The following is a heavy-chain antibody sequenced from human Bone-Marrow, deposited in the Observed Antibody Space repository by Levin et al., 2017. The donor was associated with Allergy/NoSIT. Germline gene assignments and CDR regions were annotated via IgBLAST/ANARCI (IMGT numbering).Heavy chain of an antibody. CDR2: ISSSSSTI. V-gene: IGHV3-48*02. CDR3: ARGRFYCSSTSCLNWFDP. D-gene: IGHD2-2*01. Sequence: PGGSLRLSCAASGFTFSSYSMNWVRQAPGKGLEWVSYISSSSSTIYYADSVKGRFTIYRDNAKNSLYLQMNSLRDEDTAVYDCARGRFYCSSTSCLNWFDPWGQGTLVTVAA. J-gene: IGHJ5*02. CDR1: GFTFSSYS.